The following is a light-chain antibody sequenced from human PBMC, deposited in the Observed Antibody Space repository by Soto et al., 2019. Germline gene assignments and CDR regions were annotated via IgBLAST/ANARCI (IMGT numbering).Light chain of an antibody. CDR1: QGIGSA. J-gene: IGKJ4*01. CDR2: AAS. Sequence: DIQMTQSPSSLSASVGDRVTITCRASQGIGSALGWYQQKPRKAPKRLIYAASSLQSGVPSRFSGSGCGTEFTLTISSLQPEDFATYYCLQHNSYPPTFGGGTKVEIK. CDR3: LQHNSYPPT. V-gene: IGKV1-17*01.